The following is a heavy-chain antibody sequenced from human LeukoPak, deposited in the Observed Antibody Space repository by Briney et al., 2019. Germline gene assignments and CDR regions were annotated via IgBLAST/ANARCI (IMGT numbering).Heavy chain of an antibody. CDR1: GFTFSSYG. CDR3: ARDLAAVIGKQLVWGVDY. CDR2: ISYDGSNK. D-gene: IGHD6-13*01. V-gene: IGHV3-30*03. Sequence: GGSLRLSCAASGFTFSSYGMHWVRQAPGKGLEWVAVISYDGSNKYYADSVKGRFTISRDNSKNTLYLQMNSLRAEDTAVYYCARDLAAVIGKQLVWGVDYWGQGTLVSVSS. J-gene: IGHJ4*02.